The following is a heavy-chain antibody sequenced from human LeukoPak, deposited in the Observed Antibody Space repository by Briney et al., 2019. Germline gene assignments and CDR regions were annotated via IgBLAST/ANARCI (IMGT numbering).Heavy chain of an antibody. Sequence: SETLSLTCTVSGGPISTYYWSWIRQPPGKELEWIGYNSYSGSTNYNPSLKSRVTISVDTSKNQFSLKLSSVTAADTAVYYCARARRITMIVVVLNWFDPWGQGTLVTVSS. V-gene: IGHV4-59*12. D-gene: IGHD3-22*01. CDR1: GGPISTYY. CDR3: ARARRITMIVVVLNWFDP. CDR2: NSYSGST. J-gene: IGHJ5*02.